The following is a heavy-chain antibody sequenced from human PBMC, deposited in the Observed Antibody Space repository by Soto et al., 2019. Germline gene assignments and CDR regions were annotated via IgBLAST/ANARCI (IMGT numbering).Heavy chain of an antibody. CDR1: GGSISSYY. CDR3: ASYGSGSYSFVY. J-gene: IGHJ4*02. V-gene: IGHV4-59*08. CDR2: VYYSGST. Sequence: SETLSLTCTVSGGSISSYYWSWIRQPPGKGLEWIGYVYYSGSTNYNPSLKSRVTISVDTSKNQFSLKLSSMTAEDTAVYYCASYGSGSYSFVYWGQGTLVTV. D-gene: IGHD3-10*01.